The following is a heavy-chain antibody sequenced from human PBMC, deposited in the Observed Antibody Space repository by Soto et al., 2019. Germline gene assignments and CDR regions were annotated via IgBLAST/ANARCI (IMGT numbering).Heavy chain of an antibody. CDR3: ARGRGVSSWYETPHYFDS. J-gene: IGHJ4*02. CDR2: ISVHNGYT. D-gene: IGHD6-13*01. V-gene: IGHV1-18*01. CDR1: GYSFTSYG. Sequence: QVQLVQSGAEVKKPGASVKVSCRASGYSFTSYGITWVRQTPGQGLEWMGWISVHNGYTNYPQKLQDRITMTTDISTSTAYMELTSLRSDDTAVYYCARGRGVSSWYETPHYFDSWGQGTLVTVSS.